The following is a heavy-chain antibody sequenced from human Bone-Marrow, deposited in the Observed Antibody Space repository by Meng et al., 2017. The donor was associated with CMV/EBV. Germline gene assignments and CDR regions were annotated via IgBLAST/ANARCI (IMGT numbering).Heavy chain of an antibody. V-gene: IGHV1-18*01. D-gene: IGHD2-2*01. CDR2: ISPYNGDT. CDR1: EYTFTSYG. J-gene: IGHJ6*02. CDR3: ARVDIVVVPAALGGYYYYGMDV. Sequence: ASVKVSCKASEYTFTSYGINWLRQAPGQGLEWMGWISPYNGDTNYAPSLQARVTLTADTSTSTAYMDLRSLRSDDTAVYYCARVDIVVVPAALGGYYYYGMDVWGQGTTVTVSS.